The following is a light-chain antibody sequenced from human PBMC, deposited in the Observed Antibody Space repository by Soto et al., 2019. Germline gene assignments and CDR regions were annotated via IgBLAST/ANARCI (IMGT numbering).Light chain of an antibody. V-gene: IGLV2-14*01. CDR3: TSYTNTNTWV. CDR2: EVN. Sequence: QSVLTQPASVSGSPGQSITISCTGTSSDVGAYNYVSWYQQNPGKAPKLMIYEVNNRPSGASNRFSGSKSGNTASLTISGLQAEDEADYYCTSYTNTNTWVFGGGTQLTVL. CDR1: SSDVGAYNY. J-gene: IGLJ3*02.